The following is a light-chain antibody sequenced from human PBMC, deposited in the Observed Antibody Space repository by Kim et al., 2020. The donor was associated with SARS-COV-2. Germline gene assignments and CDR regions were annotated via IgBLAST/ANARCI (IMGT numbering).Light chain of an antibody. CDR1: NIGSNN. Sequence: SYELTQPPSVSVAPGQTARISCGGNNIGSNNVYWYQQKPGQAPVLVIYFTSDRPSGIPARFSGSNAGDTSTLTISRVEAGDEADYYCQVWDNNSDHVVFG. J-gene: IGLJ2*01. V-gene: IGLV3-21*04. CDR3: QVWDNNSDHVV. CDR2: FTS.